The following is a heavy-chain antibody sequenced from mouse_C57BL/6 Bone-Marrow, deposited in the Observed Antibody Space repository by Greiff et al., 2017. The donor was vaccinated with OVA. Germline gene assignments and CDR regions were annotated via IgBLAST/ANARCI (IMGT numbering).Heavy chain of an antibody. J-gene: IGHJ2*01. CDR2: IYPGSGST. CDR3: ASRVLFYDFGF. D-gene: IGHD1-1*01. V-gene: IGHV1-55*01. CDR1: GYTFTSYW. Sequence: QVQLQQPGAELVKPGASVKMSCKASGYTFTSYWITWVKQRPGQGLEWIGDIYPGSGSTNYNEKFKSKATLTVDTSSSTAYMQLSSLTSEASAVYYCASRVLFYDFGFWGQGTTRAVSS.